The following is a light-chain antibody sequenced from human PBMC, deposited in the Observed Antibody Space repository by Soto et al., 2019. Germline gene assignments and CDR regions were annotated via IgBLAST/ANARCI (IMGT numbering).Light chain of an antibody. CDR3: QQYNNWPPWT. CDR2: GAS. J-gene: IGKJ1*01. CDR1: QSVSSN. V-gene: IGKV3-15*01. Sequence: ERVMTQSPATLSVSLWERHTISCSPSQSVSSNLAWYQQKPGQAPRLLIYGASTRATGIPARFSGSGSGTEFTLTISSLQSEDFAVYYCQQYNNWPPWTFGQGTKVDIK.